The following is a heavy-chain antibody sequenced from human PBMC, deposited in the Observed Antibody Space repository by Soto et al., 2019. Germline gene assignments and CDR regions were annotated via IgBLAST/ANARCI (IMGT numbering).Heavy chain of an antibody. D-gene: IGHD3-10*01. J-gene: IGHJ4*02. CDR3: AREGIMRALRY. V-gene: IGHV4-34*01. Sequence: SETLSLTCAVYGGSFSGYYWSWIRQPPGKGREWIGEINHSGSTNYNPSLKSRVTIAVDTSKNQFYLKLSSGTAADTAVYYCAREGIMRALRYWGQGTLVTVSS. CDR1: GGSFSGYY. CDR2: INHSGST.